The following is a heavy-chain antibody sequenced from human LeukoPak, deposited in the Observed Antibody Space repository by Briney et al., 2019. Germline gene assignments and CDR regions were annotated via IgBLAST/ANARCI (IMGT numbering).Heavy chain of an antibody. J-gene: IGHJ5*02. Sequence: PSETLSLTCAVSGGSISSGGYSWSWIRQPPGKGLEWIGYIYHSGSTYYNPSLESRVTISVDRSKNQFSLKLSSVTAADTAVYYCARKYPDHWFDPWGQGTLVTVSS. CDR2: IYHSGST. D-gene: IGHD6-6*01. CDR1: GGSISSGGYS. CDR3: ARKYPDHWFDP. V-gene: IGHV4-30-2*01.